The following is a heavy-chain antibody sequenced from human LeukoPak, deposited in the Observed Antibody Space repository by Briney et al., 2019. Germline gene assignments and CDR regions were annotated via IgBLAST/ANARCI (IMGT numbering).Heavy chain of an antibody. Sequence: GGSLRLSCAASGFTFSSYAMGWVRQAPGKGLEWVSGIGGSGGRTYYADSVKGRFTISRDNSKNTLYLQMNSLRAEDTAVYYCAKPQSPFNWNDRSYFDHWGQGTLVTVSS. D-gene: IGHD1-20*01. CDR3: AKPQSPFNWNDRSYFDH. CDR1: GFTFSSYA. J-gene: IGHJ4*02. CDR2: IGGSGGRT. V-gene: IGHV3-23*01.